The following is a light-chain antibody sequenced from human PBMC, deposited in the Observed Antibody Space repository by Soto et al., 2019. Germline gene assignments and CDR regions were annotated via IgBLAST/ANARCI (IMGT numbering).Light chain of an antibody. Sequence: QSVLTQPPSASGTPGQRVTISGSGSSSNIGHLNVNWYQQLPGTAPKVLIYTNSQRPSGVPDRFSGSKSGTSASLAISGLQSEDEADYYCAAWDDSLNGVVFGGGTKVTVL. V-gene: IGLV1-44*01. CDR3: AAWDDSLNGVV. CDR1: SSNIGHLN. J-gene: IGLJ2*01. CDR2: TNS.